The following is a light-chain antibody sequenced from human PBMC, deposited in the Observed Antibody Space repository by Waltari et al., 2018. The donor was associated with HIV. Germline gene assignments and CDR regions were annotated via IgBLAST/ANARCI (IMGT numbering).Light chain of an antibody. CDR1: QSVLYSSNNQNY. CDR3: QQYYSTPVT. Sequence: DIVMTQSPDSLAVSLGERATINCKSSQSVLYSSNNQNYLAWYQQNPGHPPRLRICWASTRESWVPDRFSGSGSGTDFTRTISSLQAEDVAVYYCQQYYSTPVTFGGGTKVEIK. V-gene: IGKV4-1*01. CDR2: WAS. J-gene: IGKJ4*01.